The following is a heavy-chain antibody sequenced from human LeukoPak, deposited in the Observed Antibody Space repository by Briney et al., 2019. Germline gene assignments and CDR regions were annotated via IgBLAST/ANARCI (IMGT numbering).Heavy chain of an antibody. V-gene: IGHV3-23*01. D-gene: IGHD3-10*01. Sequence: GRSLRLSCAASGFTFSSYAMSWVRQAPGKGLEWVSAISGSGGSTYYADSVKGRFTISRDNSKNTLYLQMNSLRAEDTAVYYCAKDRGYGSGSYHGFDYWGQGTLVTVSS. J-gene: IGHJ4*02. CDR3: AKDRGYGSGSYHGFDY. CDR1: GFTFSSYA. CDR2: ISGSGGST.